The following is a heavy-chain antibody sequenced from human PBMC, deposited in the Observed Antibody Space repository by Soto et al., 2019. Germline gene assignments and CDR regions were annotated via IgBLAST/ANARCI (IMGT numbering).Heavy chain of an antibody. CDR2: IYYSGST. Sequence: SETLSLTCTVSGGSISSGGYHWSWIRQHPGKGLEWIEYIYYSGSTYYNPSLKSRVTISVDTSKNQFSLKLSSVTAADTAVYYGARGKNLFVSWGQGTLVTVPS. J-gene: IGHJ5*01. CDR1: GGSISSGGYH. V-gene: IGHV4-31*03. CDR3: ARGKNLFVS.